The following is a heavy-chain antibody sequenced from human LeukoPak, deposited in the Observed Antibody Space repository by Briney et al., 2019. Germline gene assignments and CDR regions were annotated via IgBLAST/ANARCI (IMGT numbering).Heavy chain of an antibody. CDR2: INPSGGST. CDR3: AREPTEIITNPPFDY. Sequence: ASVKVSCKASGYTFTCYYMHWVRQAPGQGLEWMGIINPSGGSTSYAQKFQGRVTMTRDTSTSTVYMELSSLRSEDTAVYYCAREPTEIITNPPFDYWGQGTLVTVSS. V-gene: IGHV1-46*01. CDR1: GYTFTCYY. J-gene: IGHJ4*02. D-gene: IGHD3-10*01.